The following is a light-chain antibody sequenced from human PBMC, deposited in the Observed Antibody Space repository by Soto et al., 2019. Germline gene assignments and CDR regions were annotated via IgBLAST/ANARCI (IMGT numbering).Light chain of an antibody. J-gene: IGKJ2*01. Sequence: DIQMTQSPSSLSASVGDRVTITCQASQDISNYLNRYQQKPGKAPKLLIYDASNLETGVPSRFSGSGSGTDFTFTISSLLLEDIATYYCQQYDNLPRYTFGQGTKLEIK. CDR1: QDISNY. V-gene: IGKV1-33*01. CDR3: QQYDNLPRYT. CDR2: DAS.